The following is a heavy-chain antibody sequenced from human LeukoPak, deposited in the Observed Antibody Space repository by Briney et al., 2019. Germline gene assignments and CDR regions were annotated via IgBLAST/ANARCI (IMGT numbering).Heavy chain of an antibody. CDR3: AKDDRGGWSGYFDY. Sequence: PGRSLRLSCAASGFIFSSYGMHWVRQAQGKGLEWVAVIWHDGSSEFYADSVRGRFSISRDDSKNTVYLQMNSLRAEDTALYYCAKDDRGGWSGYFDYWGQGTLVTVSS. CDR1: GFIFSSYG. J-gene: IGHJ4*02. CDR2: IWHDGSSE. V-gene: IGHV3-33*06. D-gene: IGHD3-22*01.